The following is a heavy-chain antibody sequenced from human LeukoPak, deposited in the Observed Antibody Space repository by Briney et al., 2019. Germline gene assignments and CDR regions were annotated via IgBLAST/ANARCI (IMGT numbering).Heavy chain of an antibody. Sequence: GGSLRLSCAASGFTFSSYTMNWVRQAPGKGLEWVSSISSSSSYIYYADSVKGRFSISRDNAKKSLYLQMNSLRAEDTAVYYCAKVAAAGHFDYWGQGTLVTVSS. CDR2: ISSSSSYI. CDR1: GFTFSSYT. V-gene: IGHV3-21*01. J-gene: IGHJ4*02. CDR3: AKVAAAGHFDY. D-gene: IGHD6-13*01.